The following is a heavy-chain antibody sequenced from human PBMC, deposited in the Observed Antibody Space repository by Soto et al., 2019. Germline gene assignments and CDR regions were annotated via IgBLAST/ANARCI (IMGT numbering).Heavy chain of an antibody. V-gene: IGHV4-30-2*01. CDR3: ARAPVLRFLESSHWYFDL. CDR2: IYHSGST. J-gene: IGHJ2*01. Sequence: QLQLQESGSGLVKPSQTLSLSCAVSGGSISSGGYAWSWIRQPPGKGLEWIGYIYHSGSTYYNPSLKSRVTISVDRSKNQFSLKLSSVTAADTAVYYCARAPVLRFLESSHWYFDLWGRGTLVTVSS. D-gene: IGHD3-3*01. CDR1: GGSISSGGYA.